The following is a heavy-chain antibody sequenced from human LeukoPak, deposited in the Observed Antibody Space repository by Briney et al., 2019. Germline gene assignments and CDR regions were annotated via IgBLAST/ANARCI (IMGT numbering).Heavy chain of an antibody. CDR2: ISSSGSTI. D-gene: IGHD3-9*01. Sequence: GGSLRLSCAASGFTFSSYEMNWVRQAPGKGLEWVSYISSSGSTIYYADSVKGRFTISRDNAKNSQYLQMNSLRAEDTAVYYCARGIGGYDILTGSLCYWGQGTLVTVSS. CDR1: GFTFSSYE. CDR3: ARGIGGYDILTGSLCY. J-gene: IGHJ4*02. V-gene: IGHV3-48*03.